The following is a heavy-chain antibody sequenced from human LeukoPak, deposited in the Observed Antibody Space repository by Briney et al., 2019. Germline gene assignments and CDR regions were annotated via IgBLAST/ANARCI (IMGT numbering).Heavy chain of an antibody. Sequence: PSQTLSLTCTVSGASISSWYWSWIRQPPGKGLEWIGYIYGSGNTNYNPSLKSRVTMSIDTSKNQFSLKLTSVTAADTATYYCARETSLAGFASGLGFNYWGQGILVTVSS. D-gene: IGHD6-19*01. V-gene: IGHV4-59*01. CDR2: IYGSGNT. CDR3: ARETSLAGFASGLGFNY. CDR1: GASISSWY. J-gene: IGHJ4*02.